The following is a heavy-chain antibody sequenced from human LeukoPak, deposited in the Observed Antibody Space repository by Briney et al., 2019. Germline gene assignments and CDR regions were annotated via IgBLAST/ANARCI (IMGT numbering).Heavy chain of an antibody. J-gene: IGHJ4*02. CDR2: IYYSGST. CDR1: GGSISSYY. Sequence: KPSETLSLTCTVSGGSISSYYWSWIRQPPGKGLEWIGYIYYSGSTNYNPSLKSRVTMSVDMSKNQFSLKLSSVTAADTAVYYCARYVWGSYPTFEDYWGQGTLVTVSS. D-gene: IGHD3-16*02. V-gene: IGHV4-59*01. CDR3: ARYVWGSYPTFEDY.